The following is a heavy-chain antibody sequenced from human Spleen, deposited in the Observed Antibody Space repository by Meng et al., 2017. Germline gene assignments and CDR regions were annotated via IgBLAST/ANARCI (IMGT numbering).Heavy chain of an antibody. Sequence: QLHLQDCAPVRVQPSGTLPLPCSVPGASISHSNWWSWVRQPPGKGLQWIGDIYHSGTTHYNPSLKSRVNMSVDTSQNNLSLKLSSVTAADSAVYYCARGPTTMAHDFDYWGQGTLVTVSS. J-gene: IGHJ4*02. CDR3: ARGPTTMAHDFDY. CDR1: GASISHSNW. CDR2: IYHSGTT. V-gene: IGHV4-4*02. D-gene: IGHD4-11*01.